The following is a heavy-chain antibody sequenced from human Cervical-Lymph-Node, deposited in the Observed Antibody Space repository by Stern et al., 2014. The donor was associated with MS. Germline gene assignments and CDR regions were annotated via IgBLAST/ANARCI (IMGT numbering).Heavy chain of an antibody. J-gene: IGHJ2*01. V-gene: IGHV4-4*02. CDR3: ARERQQYCNSEGCSYWYFDL. Sequence: QVQLQESGPGLVKPSGTLSLTCAVSGGSVSSTNWWSWVRQSPGKGLEWIGNIYHSGASNYRPSLGSRVSISLDNSKTPLSLHLTSVTAADTAVYYCARERQQYCNSEGCSYWYFDLWGRGTLVTVSS. D-gene: IGHD2/OR15-2a*01. CDR2: IYHSGAS. CDR1: GGSVSSTNW.